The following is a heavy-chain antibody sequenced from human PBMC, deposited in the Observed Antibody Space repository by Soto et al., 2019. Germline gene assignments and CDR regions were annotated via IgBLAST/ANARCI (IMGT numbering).Heavy chain of an antibody. D-gene: IGHD2-2*01. J-gene: IGHJ6*02. CDR3: ARVQEGFELLFFNGMDV. V-gene: IGHV4-61*01. CDR1: GGSVSSGSYY. CDR2: IYYSGST. Sequence: SETLSLTCTVSGGSVSSGSYYWSWIRQPPGKGLEWIGYIYYSGSTNYNPSLKSRVTISVDTSKNQFSLKLSSVTAADTAVYYCARVQEGFELLFFNGMDVWGQGTTVTVSS.